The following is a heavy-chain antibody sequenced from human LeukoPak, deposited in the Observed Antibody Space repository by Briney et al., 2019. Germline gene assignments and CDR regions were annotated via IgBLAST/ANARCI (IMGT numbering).Heavy chain of an antibody. V-gene: IGHV4-59*01. Sequence: PETLCLSCTVSGDSLSRDVGSCGPEPPGHGVGWCGYFDNSGSSNYQPPLKSRITMSVATYKHQFPQMLRSVTAADTAVYYCARDSHSVGRATPRWFDPWGQGTLVTVSS. CDR2: FDNSGSS. CDR1: GDSLSRDV. J-gene: IGHJ5*02. D-gene: IGHD2-15*01. CDR3: ARDSHSVGRATPRWFDP.